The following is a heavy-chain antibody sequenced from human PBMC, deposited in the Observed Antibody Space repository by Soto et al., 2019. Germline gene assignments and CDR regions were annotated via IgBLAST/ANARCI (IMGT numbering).Heavy chain of an antibody. V-gene: IGHV4-4*07. D-gene: IGHD3-3*01. Sequence: PSETLSLTCTVSGGSISSYYWSWIRQPAGKGLEWIGRIYTSGSTNYNPSLKSRVTMSVDTSKNQFSLKLSSVTAADTAVYYCERMGDDFWNYGMDVWGQGTTVTVSS. CDR3: ERMGDDFWNYGMDV. J-gene: IGHJ6*02. CDR2: IYTSGST. CDR1: GGSISSYY.